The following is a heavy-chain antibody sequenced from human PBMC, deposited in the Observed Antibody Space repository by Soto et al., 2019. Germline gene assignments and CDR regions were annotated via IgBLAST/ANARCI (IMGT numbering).Heavy chain of an antibody. CDR3: AKDLTAMVTSYGMDV. J-gene: IGHJ6*02. CDR1: GFTFSSYG. Sequence: SLRLSCAASGFTFSSYGMHWVRQAPGKGLEWVAVISYDGSNKYYADSVKGRFTISRDNSKNTLYLQMNSLRAEDTAVYYCAKDLTAMVTSYGMDVWGQGTTVTVSS. V-gene: IGHV3-30*18. CDR2: ISYDGSNK. D-gene: IGHD5-18*01.